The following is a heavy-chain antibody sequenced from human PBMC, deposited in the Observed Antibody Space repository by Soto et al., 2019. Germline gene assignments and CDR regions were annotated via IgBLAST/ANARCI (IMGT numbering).Heavy chain of an antibody. J-gene: IGHJ5*02. CDR1: GASIRSTDYY. D-gene: IGHD2-21*02. CDR2: VYYTGST. V-gene: IGHV4-30-4*01. CDR3: VRTAREGAVAPHWFDR. Sequence: SETLSLTCTVSGASIRSTDYYWSWIRQAPGKGLEWIGYVYYTGSTYYNPSLMSRLTISVDTSKNQFSLKLTSVTAAETAVYYCVRTAREGAVAPHWFDRWGEGTQVTVSS.